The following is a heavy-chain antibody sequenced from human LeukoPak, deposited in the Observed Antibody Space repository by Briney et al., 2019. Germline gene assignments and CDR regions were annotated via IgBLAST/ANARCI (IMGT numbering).Heavy chain of an antibody. Sequence: GGSLRLSCAASGFTVSINYMSWVRQAPGKGLEWVSVIYSGGSTYYADSVKGRFTISRDNSKNTLYLQMNSLRAEDTAVYYCARVGQQWEPLDYWGQGTLVTVSS. V-gene: IGHV3-66*01. J-gene: IGHJ4*02. CDR1: GFTVSINY. CDR2: IYSGGST. CDR3: ARVGQQWEPLDY. D-gene: IGHD6-19*01.